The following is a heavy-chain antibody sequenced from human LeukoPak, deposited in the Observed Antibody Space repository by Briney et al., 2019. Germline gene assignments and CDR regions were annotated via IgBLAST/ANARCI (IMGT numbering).Heavy chain of an antibody. V-gene: IGHV1-24*01. CDR1: GYTLTELS. Sequence: ASVKVSCKVSGYTLTELSMHWMRQAPGKGLEWMGGFDPEDGETIYAQKFQGRVTMTEDTSTDTAYMELSSLRSEDTAVYYCATVVPAATNWFDPWGQGTLVTVSS. CDR3: ATVVPAATNWFDP. J-gene: IGHJ5*02. D-gene: IGHD2-2*01. CDR2: FDPEDGET.